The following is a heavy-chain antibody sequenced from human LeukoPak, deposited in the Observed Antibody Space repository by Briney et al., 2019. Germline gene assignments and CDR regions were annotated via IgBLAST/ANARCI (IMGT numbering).Heavy chain of an antibody. D-gene: IGHD3-22*01. J-gene: IGHJ1*01. CDR2: INHSGST. CDR3: ARGGHSSGYYYVEGYFQH. V-gene: IGHV4-34*01. Sequence: SETLSLTCAVYGGSFSGYYWSWIRQPPGKGLEWIGEINHSGSTNYNPSLKSRVTISVDTSKNQFSLKLSSVTAADTAVYYCARGGHSSGYYYVEGYFQHWGQGTLVTVSS. CDR1: GGSFSGYY.